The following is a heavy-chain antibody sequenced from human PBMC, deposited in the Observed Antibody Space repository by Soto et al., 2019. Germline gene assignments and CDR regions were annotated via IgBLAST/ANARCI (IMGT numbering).Heavy chain of an antibody. CDR2: IYWDDDK. CDR1: GFSLSTSGVG. J-gene: IGHJ5*02. CDR3: AHRRILSSSWYSNWFDP. Sequence: QITLKESGPTLVKPTQTLTLTCTFSGFSLSTSGVGVGWIRQPPGKALEWLALIYWDDDKRYSPSLKSRLTITKDTSKNQVVLTMTNMDPVDTATYYCAHRRILSSSWYSNWFDPWGQGTLVTVSS. D-gene: IGHD6-13*01. V-gene: IGHV2-5*02.